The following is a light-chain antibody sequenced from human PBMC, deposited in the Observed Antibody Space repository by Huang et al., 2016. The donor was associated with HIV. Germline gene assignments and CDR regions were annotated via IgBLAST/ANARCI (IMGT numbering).Light chain of an antibody. Sequence: DIVMTQTPLSLSVTPGQPASISCTSSQSLLHSDGETCLYWYLHKPGQSQQLLIYEGSNRFSGVPDRYSGSGSGTDFTLRISRGEAEDVGVYYCMQRTQRPLTFGGGTKVEIK. V-gene: IGKV2D-29*02. CDR2: EGS. CDR3: MQRTQRPLT. CDR1: QSLLHSDGETC. J-gene: IGKJ4*01.